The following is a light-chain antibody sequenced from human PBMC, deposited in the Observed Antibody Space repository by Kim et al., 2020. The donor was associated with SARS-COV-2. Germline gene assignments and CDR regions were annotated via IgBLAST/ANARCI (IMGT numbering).Light chain of an antibody. V-gene: IGKV1-16*02. CDR1: QGINNY. J-gene: IGKJ2*01. CDR2: GAS. CDR3: QQYNGYPYT. Sequence: SASVGDRVTITCRASQGINNYLAWFQQKPGKAPKSLIYGASTLHRGVPAKCSGSGFGTDFTLTISDLQPEDFASYYCQQYNGYPYTFGQGTKLEI.